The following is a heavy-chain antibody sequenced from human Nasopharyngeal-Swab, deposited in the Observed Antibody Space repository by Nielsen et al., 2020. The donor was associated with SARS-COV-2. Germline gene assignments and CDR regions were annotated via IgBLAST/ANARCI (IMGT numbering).Heavy chain of an antibody. CDR3: AELGSGWTFDY. D-gene: IGHD6-19*01. V-gene: IGHV3-7*01. CDR2: IKQDGSEK. CDR1: GFTFSSYW. J-gene: IGHJ4*02. Sequence: GESLKISCAASGFTFSSYWMSWVRQAPGKGLEWVANIKQDGSEKYYVDSVKGRFTISRDNDKNSLYLQMNSLRAEDTAVYYCAELGSGWTFDYWGQGTLVTVSS.